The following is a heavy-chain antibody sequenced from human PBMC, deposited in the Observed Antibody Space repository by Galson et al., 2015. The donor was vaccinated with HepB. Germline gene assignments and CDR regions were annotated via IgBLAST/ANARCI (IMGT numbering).Heavy chain of an antibody. D-gene: IGHD4-17*01. CDR3: AKGYGLFDL. V-gene: IGHV3-23*01. J-gene: IGHJ5*02. CDR1: GFTFGSTA. Sequence: SLRLSCAASGFTFGSTAMTWVRQAPGKGLEWVSGISANGGSRFYAESVKGRFSNSRDNSKNTLSFQMNSLRAEDTAVYYCAKGYGLFDLWGQGTLVTVSS. CDR2: ISANGGSR.